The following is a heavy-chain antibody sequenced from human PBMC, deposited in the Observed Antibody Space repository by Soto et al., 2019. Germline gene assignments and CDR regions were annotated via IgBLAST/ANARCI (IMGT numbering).Heavy chain of an antibody. CDR2: IRSKANSDAT. J-gene: IGHJ4*02. CDR3: TTPSINYDILTDYFNY. Sequence: EVQLVESGGGLVQPGGSLKLSCAASGFTFSGSAMHWVRQAPGKGLEWVGRIRSKANSDATVYAASAKGRFTISRDDSKNTAYLQMNSLKTEDTAVYYCTTPSINYDILTDYFNYWGQGSLVTVSS. D-gene: IGHD3-9*01. V-gene: IGHV3-73*02. CDR1: GFTFSGSA.